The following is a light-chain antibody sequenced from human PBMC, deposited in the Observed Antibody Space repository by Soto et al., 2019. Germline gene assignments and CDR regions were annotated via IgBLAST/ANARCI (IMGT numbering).Light chain of an antibody. CDR3: MQALQTSWT. CDR1: QSLLHSNGYNY. CDR2: LGS. J-gene: IGKJ1*01. V-gene: IGKV2-28*01. Sequence: DIVMTQSPLSLPVTPGEPASISCRSSQSLLHSNGYNYLDWYLQKPGQSPQLLIYLGSNRASGGPDRFSGSGSGTDFTLKISRVEAEDVGVYYCMQALQTSWTFGQGNKVEI.